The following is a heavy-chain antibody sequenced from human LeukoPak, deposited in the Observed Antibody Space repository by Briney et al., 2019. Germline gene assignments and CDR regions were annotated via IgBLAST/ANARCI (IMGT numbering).Heavy chain of an antibody. D-gene: IGHD6-25*01. CDR3: ARHEGASSGHLSWLDP. J-gene: IGHJ5*02. Sequence: SETLSLTCTVSGGSISSSYYWGWIRQPPGKGLEWIGSIYYDGNTYYNPSLKSRVTISVDTSKNQFSLRLTSVTAADTAVYYCARHEGASSGHLSWLDPWGQGALVTVSS. CDR2: IYYDGNT. CDR1: GGSISSSYY. V-gene: IGHV4-39*01.